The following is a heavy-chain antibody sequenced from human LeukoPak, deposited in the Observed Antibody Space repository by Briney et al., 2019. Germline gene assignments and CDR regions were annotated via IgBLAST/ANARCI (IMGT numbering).Heavy chain of an antibody. CDR3: ARIRFYYDSSGPTDY. CDR2: ISAYNGNT. CDR1: GYTFTSYG. D-gene: IGHD3-22*01. J-gene: IGHJ4*02. Sequence: ASVKVSCKASGYTFTSYGISWVRQAPGQGLEWMGWISAYNGNTNYAQKLQGRVTMTTDTSTSTAYMELRGLRSDDTAVYYCARIRFYYDSSGPTDYWGQGTLVTVSS. V-gene: IGHV1-18*01.